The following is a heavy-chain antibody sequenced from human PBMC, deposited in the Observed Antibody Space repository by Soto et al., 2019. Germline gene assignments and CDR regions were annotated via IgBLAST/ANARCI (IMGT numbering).Heavy chain of an antibody. CDR2: INHSGST. CDR3: ARSAPIDY. J-gene: IGHJ4*02. CDR1: GGSFSGYY. Sequence: QVQLQQWGAGLLKPSETLSLTCAVYGGSFSGYYWSWIRQPPGKGLEWIGEINHSGSTNYNLSLKSRVTISVDTSKNQFSLKLSSVTAADTAVYYCARSAPIDYWGQGTLVTVSS. V-gene: IGHV4-34*01.